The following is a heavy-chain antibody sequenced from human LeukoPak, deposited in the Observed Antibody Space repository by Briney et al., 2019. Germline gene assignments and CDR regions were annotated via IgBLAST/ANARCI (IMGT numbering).Heavy chain of an antibody. CDR1: GGSFSGYY. CDR2: INHSGST. D-gene: IGHD2-2*02. CDR3: ARALVVPAAIEFYYYYYYMDV. V-gene: IGHV4-34*01. J-gene: IGHJ6*03. Sequence: SETLSLTCAVYGGSFSGYYWSWIRQPPGKGLEWIGEINHSGSTNYNPSLKSRVTISVDTSKNQFSLKLSSVTAADTAVYYCARALVVPAAIEFYYYYYYMDVWGKGTTVTVSS.